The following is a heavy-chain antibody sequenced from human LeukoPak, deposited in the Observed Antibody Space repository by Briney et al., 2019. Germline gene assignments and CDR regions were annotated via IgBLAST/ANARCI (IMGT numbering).Heavy chain of an antibody. CDR2: INTDGSST. CDR1: GFTFSSYW. J-gene: IGHJ6*03. V-gene: IGHV3-74*01. D-gene: IGHD3-3*01. CDR3: ARVGDYDFWSGYYYYYYMDV. Sequence: GGSLRLSCAASGFTFSSYWMHWVRQAPGKGLVWVSRINTDGSSTSYADSVKGRFAISRDNAKNTLYLQMNSLRAEDTAVYYCARVGDYDFWSGYYYYYYMDVWGKGTTVTVSS.